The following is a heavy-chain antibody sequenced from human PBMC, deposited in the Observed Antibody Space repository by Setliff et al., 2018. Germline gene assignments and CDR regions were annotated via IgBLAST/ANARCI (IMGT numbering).Heavy chain of an antibody. D-gene: IGHD3-3*01. CDR1: GYTLTELS. J-gene: IGHJ6*03. V-gene: IGHV1-46*03. CDR3: TREASVDFWSGYPYYYYMDV. CDR2: INPSGGST. Sequence: GASVKVSCKVSGYTLTELSMHWVRQAPGQGLEWMGIINPSGGSTSYAQKFQGRFTISRDDSKSIAYLQMNSLKTEDTAVYYCTREASVDFWSGYPYYYYMDVWGKGTTVTVSS.